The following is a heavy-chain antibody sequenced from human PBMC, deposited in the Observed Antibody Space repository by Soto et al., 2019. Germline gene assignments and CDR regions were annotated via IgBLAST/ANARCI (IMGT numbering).Heavy chain of an antibody. CDR1: GGXISSYY. J-gene: IGHJ6*02. CDR2: IYYSGST. CDR3: AIAGPVFAGGIYYYYGMDV. Sequence: SETLSLTCTVSGGXISSYYWSWIRQPPGKGLEWIGYIYYSGSTNYNPSLKSRVTISVDTSKNQFSLKLSSVTAADTAVHYCAIAGPVFAGGIYYYYGMDVWGQGTTVTVSS. V-gene: IGHV4-59*01. D-gene: IGHD2-21*01.